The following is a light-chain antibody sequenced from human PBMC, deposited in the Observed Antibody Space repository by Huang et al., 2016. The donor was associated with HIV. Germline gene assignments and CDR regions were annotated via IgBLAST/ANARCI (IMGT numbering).Light chain of an antibody. CDR2: ATS. CDR3: QQYHSLPWT. J-gene: IGKJ1*01. CDR1: QGIGNS. V-gene: IGKV1-NL1*01. Sequence: DIQMTQSPTSLSASVGDRVTITCRVRQGIGNSLAMYQQKPEKAPRHLLYATSTLERGVPSRLSGSGSGTHYTLTINTLQPEDIASYYCQQYHSLPWTFGQGTKVEIK.